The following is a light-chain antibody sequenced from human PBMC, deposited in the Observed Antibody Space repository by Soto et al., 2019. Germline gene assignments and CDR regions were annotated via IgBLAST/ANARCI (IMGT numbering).Light chain of an antibody. J-gene: IGKJ1*01. V-gene: IGKV1-39*01. CDR1: QRIGTF. CDR2: SAS. Sequence: DIQVTQSPSSLSASVGDSVTIPCRTSQRIGTFLNWYQPRQGRAPNLLIYSASTLQSGVPSRFNAGGSGTDFTLPITSLQPEDYATYYCQLSYNAWTFGQGTKVDIK. CDR3: QLSYNAWT.